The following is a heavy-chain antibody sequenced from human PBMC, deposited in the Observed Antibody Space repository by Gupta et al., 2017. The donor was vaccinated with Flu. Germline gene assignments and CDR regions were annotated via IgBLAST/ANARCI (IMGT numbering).Heavy chain of an antibody. CDR1: GFTFRSYW. J-gene: IGHJ6*02. V-gene: IGHV3-74*01. D-gene: IGHD3-16*01. CDR2: IDSDGRSR. Sequence: EVQLVESGGGLVQPGGSLRPSCAASGFTFRSYWMHWVRQAPGKGLVWVARIDSDGRSRNYADSVKGRFTISRDNAKNTLDLQMDSLRVEDTAVYYCIRDQADAWGSSYGMDVWGPGTTVTVSS. CDR3: IRDQADAWGSSYGMDV.